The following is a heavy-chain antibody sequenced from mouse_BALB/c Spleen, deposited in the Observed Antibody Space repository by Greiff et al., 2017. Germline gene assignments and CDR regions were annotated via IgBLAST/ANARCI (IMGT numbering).Heavy chain of an antibody. CDR2: INPDSSTI. D-gene: IGHD1-1*01. Sequence: EVKLMESGGGLVQPGGSLKLSCAASGFDFSRYWMSWVRQATGKGLEWIGEINPDSSTINYTPSLKDKFIISRDNAKTTLYLQMSKVRSEDTALYYCASYYYVSSYLWYFDVWGAGTTVTVSS. CDR1: GFDFSRYW. J-gene: IGHJ1*01. CDR3: ASYYYVSSYLWYFDV. V-gene: IGHV4-1*02.